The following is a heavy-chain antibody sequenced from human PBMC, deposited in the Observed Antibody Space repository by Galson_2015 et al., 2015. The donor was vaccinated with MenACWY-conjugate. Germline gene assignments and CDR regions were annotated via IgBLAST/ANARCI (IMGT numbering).Heavy chain of an antibody. V-gene: IGHV4-59*08. D-gene: IGHD2-15*01. Sequence: ATLSLTCTVSGGSISSYYLSWLRPPPGKGLEWIGYIYYSGTTKYNPSLESRFTISADTSKTQFSLRLNSVTAADTAVYYCARRHCSSGSCFFNYWGQGSLVTVSS. J-gene: IGHJ4*02. CDR3: ARRHCSSGSCFFNY. CDR2: IYYSGTT. CDR1: GGSISSYY.